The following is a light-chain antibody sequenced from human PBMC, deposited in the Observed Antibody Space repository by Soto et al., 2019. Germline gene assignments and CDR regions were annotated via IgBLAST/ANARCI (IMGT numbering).Light chain of an antibody. CDR2: GAS. CDR1: QSVTNNF. V-gene: IGKV3-20*01. J-gene: IGKJ3*01. CDR3: QQYGTPLFT. Sequence: IVLTQSPGTLSLSPGERATLSCGASQSVTNNFLAWYQQNPGQAPRLLIYGASSRATGVPDRFSGSGSGTDFTLTISSLEPGDFAVYYCQQYGTPLFTFGPGTNVDIQ.